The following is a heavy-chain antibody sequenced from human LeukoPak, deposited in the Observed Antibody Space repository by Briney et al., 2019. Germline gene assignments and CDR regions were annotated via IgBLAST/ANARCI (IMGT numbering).Heavy chain of an antibody. CDR2: INHSGST. Sequence: PSETLSLTCAVYGGSLSDDYWSWIRQPPGKGLEWIGEINHSGSTNYNPSLKSRVTISVDTSKNQFSLKLSSVTAADTAVYYCARWSSNYYDTSGRRSDPWGQGTLVTVSS. V-gene: IGHV4-34*01. CDR1: GGSLSDDY. CDR3: ARWSSNYYDTSGRRSDP. J-gene: IGHJ5*02. D-gene: IGHD3-22*01.